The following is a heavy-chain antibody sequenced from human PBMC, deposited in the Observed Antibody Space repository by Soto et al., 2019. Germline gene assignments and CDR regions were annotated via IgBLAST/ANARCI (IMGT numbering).Heavy chain of an antibody. CDR2: IYYSGIT. Sequence: PSETLSLTCTVSGVSISNSSYYWGWIRRPPGKGLEWIGTIYYSGITYYNPSLKSRVTISVDTSKNQFSLRLTSVTAADTAVYYCARHASNWGQGTLVTVSS. CDR3: ARHASN. J-gene: IGHJ4*02. CDR1: GVSISNSSYY. V-gene: IGHV4-39*01.